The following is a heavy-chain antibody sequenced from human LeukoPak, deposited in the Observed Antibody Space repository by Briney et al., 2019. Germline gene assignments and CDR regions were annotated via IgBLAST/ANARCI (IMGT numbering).Heavy chain of an antibody. J-gene: IGHJ4*02. Sequence: SETRSLTCAVYGGSFSGYYWSWIRQPPGKGLEWIGEINHSGSTNYSPSLKSRVTISVDTSKNQFSLKLSSVTAADTAVYYCARLAPKVYYYGSGSYLDYWGQGTLVTVSS. D-gene: IGHD3-10*01. CDR3: ARLAPKVYYYGSGSYLDY. CDR1: GGSFSGYY. CDR2: INHSGST. V-gene: IGHV4-34*01.